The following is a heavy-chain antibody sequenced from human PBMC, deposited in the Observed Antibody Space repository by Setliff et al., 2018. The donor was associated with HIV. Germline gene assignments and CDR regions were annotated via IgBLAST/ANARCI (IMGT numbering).Heavy chain of an antibody. V-gene: IGHV1-69*05. J-gene: IGHJ4*02. CDR2: MMTIFSTT. CDR3: ALIRLGAVAGFDY. Sequence: SVKVSCKSSAGSFSIFAINWVRQAPGQGLEWMGGMMTIFSTTNYAQKFQGRVTITTDESTSTTYLELSSLRSQDTAVYYCALIRLGAVAGFDYWGQGTLVTVSS. D-gene: IGHD6-19*01. CDR1: AGSFSIFA.